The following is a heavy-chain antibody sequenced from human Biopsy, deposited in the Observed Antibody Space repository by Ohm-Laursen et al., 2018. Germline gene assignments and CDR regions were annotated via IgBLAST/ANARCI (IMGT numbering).Heavy chain of an antibody. Sequence: GSLRLSCAASGFTFSSYDMHWVRQVPGKGLEWVSAIGTAADIYYSGSVKGRFTISRENAKNSLYLQMNSLRAGDTAVYYCARGTFRYDSSGYSWLDPWGQGTRVTVSS. D-gene: IGHD3-22*01. V-gene: IGHV3-13*01. CDR3: ARGTFRYDSSGYSWLDP. CDR1: GFTFSSYD. J-gene: IGHJ5*02. CDR2: IGTAADI.